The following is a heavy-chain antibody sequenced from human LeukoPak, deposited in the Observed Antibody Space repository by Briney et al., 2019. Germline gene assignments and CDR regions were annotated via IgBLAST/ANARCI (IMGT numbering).Heavy chain of an antibody. CDR1: GGSISSSSYY. Sequence: SETLSLTCTVSGGSISSSSYYWGWIRQPPGKGLEWIGEINHSGSTNYNSSLKSRVTISVDTSKNQFSLKLSSVTAADTAVYYCARGCITMVRGAPLWFDPWGQGTLVTVSS. V-gene: IGHV4-39*07. J-gene: IGHJ5*02. CDR2: INHSGST. CDR3: ARGCITMVRGAPLWFDP. D-gene: IGHD3-10*01.